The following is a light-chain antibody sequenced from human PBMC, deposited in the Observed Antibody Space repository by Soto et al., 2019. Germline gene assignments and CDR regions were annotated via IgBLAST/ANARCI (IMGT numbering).Light chain of an antibody. V-gene: IGKV3-15*01. Sequence: EIVMTQSPATLSVSPGERATLSCRASQSVSSNLAWYQQKPGQAPRLLIYGASTRATGIPARFSGSGSGTEFTLTISCLQSEDIAVYYCKQYNHWPPITFGQGTRLEIK. CDR1: QSVSSN. CDR3: KQYNHWPPIT. J-gene: IGKJ5*01. CDR2: GAS.